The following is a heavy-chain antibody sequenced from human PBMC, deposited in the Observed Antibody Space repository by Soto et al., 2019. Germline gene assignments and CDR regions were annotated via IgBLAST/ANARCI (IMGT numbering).Heavy chain of an antibody. J-gene: IGHJ4*02. D-gene: IGHD2-21*02. Sequence: SETLSLTCAVSGDSIISIYHWAWIRQSPGRGLEWIASIYHTGTTYYTPSLESRVTISVDTSKNQFSLRLSSVTAADSAVYFFESTDYYCYYQLWGQGTMVTVSS. V-gene: IGHV4-38-2*01. CDR1: GDSIISIYH. CDR3: ESTDYYCYYQL. CDR2: IYHTGTT.